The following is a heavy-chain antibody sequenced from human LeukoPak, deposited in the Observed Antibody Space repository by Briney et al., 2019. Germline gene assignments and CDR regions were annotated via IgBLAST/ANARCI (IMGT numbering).Heavy chain of an antibody. CDR3: ARERLGSRSCSFDY. D-gene: IGHD2-8*02. CDR2: IIPIFGTA. Sequence: SVKVSCKASGGTFSSYAISWVRQAPGQGLEWMGGIIPIFGTANYAQKFQGRVTITADESTSTAYMELSSPRSEDTAVYYCARERLGSRSCSFDYWGQGTLVTVSS. J-gene: IGHJ4*02. CDR1: GGTFSSYA. V-gene: IGHV1-69*01.